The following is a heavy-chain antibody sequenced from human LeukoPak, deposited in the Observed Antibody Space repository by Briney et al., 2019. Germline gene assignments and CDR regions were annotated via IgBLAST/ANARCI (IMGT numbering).Heavy chain of an antibody. Sequence: NASETLSLTCAVYGGSFSGYYWSWIRQPPGKGLEWIGEINHSGSTNYNPSLKSRVTISVDTSKNQFSLKLSSVTAADTAVYYCKLKWDSSGYSPFDIWGQGTMVTVSS. CDR1: GGSFSGYY. CDR3: KLKWDSSGYSPFDI. CDR2: INHSGST. J-gene: IGHJ3*02. V-gene: IGHV4-34*03. D-gene: IGHD3-22*01.